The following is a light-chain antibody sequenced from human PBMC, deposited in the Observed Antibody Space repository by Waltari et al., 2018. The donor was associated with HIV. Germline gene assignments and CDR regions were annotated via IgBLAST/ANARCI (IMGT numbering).Light chain of an antibody. V-gene: IGKV3-15*01. Sequence: EIVMTQSPATLSVSPGERATLSCRTSQSVSSNLAWYQQKPGQAPRLLLYGASTRATGIPARFSGSGSGTEFTLTISSLQSEDFAVDYCQQYNNWPPAFGQGTKVEIK. J-gene: IGKJ1*01. CDR2: GAS. CDR1: QSVSSN. CDR3: QQYNNWPPA.